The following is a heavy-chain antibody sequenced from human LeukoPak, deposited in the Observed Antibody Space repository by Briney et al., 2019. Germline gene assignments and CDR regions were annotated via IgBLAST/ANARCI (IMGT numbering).Heavy chain of an antibody. J-gene: IGHJ4*02. Sequence: PSETLSLTRTVSGGSISSSTYYWGWIRQPPGKGLEWIGSIYYSGSTYYNPSLKSRVSISVDKSNNQFSLKLSSVTAADTAVYFCASWQYSSSSAYWGQGTLVTVSS. D-gene: IGHD6-13*01. V-gene: IGHV4-39*01. CDR3: ASWQYSSSSAY. CDR1: GGSISSSTYY. CDR2: IYYSGST.